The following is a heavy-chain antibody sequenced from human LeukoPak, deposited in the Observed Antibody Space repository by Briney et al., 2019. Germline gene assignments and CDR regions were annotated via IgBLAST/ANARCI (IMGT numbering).Heavy chain of an antibody. Sequence: PSETLSLTCTVSRGSLRTFYWSWIRQPPGHELEGIGYIYYSGSANYNPSLKRRVTISVDTSKNQCSLKPSSVTAADTAVYYCARDVGATYDAFDIWGQGTMVTVSS. CDR1: RGSLRTFY. CDR2: IYYSGSA. CDR3: ARDVGATYDAFDI. J-gene: IGHJ3*02. V-gene: IGHV4-59*01. D-gene: IGHD1-26*01.